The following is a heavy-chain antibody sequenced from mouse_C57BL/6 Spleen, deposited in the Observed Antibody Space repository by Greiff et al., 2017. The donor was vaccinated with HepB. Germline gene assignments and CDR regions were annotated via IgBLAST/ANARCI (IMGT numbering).Heavy chain of an antibody. CDR2: IYPGDGDT. V-gene: IGHV1-82*01. Sequence: VQLQQSGPELVKPGASVKISCKASGYAFSSSWMNWVEQRPGKGLEWIGRIYPGDGDTNYNGKFKGKATLTADKSSSTAYMQLSSLTSEDSAVYFCARGGVWYFDVWGTGTTVTVSS. J-gene: IGHJ1*03. CDR1: GYAFSSSW. CDR3: ARGGVWYFDV.